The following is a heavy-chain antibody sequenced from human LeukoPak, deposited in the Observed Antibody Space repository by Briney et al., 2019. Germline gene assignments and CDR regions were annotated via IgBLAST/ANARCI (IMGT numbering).Heavy chain of an antibody. J-gene: IGHJ5*02. V-gene: IGHV3-7*01. Sequence: GGSLRLSCAASGFTFSAYWMSWVRQAPGMGLESVAIIKKDGSEKHYVDSVKGRFTISRDNAKNSLYLQMSSLRAEDTAVFYCARYYYGSGTSFDPWGQGTLVTVSS. CDR1: GFTFSAYW. CDR2: IKKDGSEK. D-gene: IGHD3-10*01. CDR3: ARYYYGSGTSFDP.